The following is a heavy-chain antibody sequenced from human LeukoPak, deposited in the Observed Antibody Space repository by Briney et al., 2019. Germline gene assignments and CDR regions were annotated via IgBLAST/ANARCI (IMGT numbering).Heavy chain of an antibody. J-gene: IGHJ4*02. CDR1: GFSVSDNY. V-gene: IGHV3-53*01. Sequence: GGSLRLSCAASGFSVSDNYMSWVRQAPGKGLEWVSVIYSGGSTYYADSVKGRFTISRDNSKNTLYLQMNSLRAEDTAVYYCANSLGGLTPFHFDYWGQGTLVTVSS. CDR3: ANSLGGLTPFHFDY. D-gene: IGHD3-16*01. CDR2: IYSGGST.